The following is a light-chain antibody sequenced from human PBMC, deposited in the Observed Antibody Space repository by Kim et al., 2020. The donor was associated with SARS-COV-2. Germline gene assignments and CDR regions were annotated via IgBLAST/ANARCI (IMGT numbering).Light chain of an antibody. V-gene: IGLV3-1*01. J-gene: IGLJ2*01. Sequence: VSPGQTASITCSGDKLGDKYACWYQQKPGQSPVLVIYQDSKRPSRIPERFSGSNSGNTATLTISGTQAMDEADYYCQAWDSSTAVFGGGTQLTVL. CDR1: KLGDKY. CDR3: QAWDSSTAV. CDR2: QDS.